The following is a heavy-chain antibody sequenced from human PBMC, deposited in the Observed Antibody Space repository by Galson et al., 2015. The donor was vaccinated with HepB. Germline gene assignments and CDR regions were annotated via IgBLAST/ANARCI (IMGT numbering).Heavy chain of an antibody. J-gene: IGHJ4*02. Sequence: SLRLSCAASGFTLSSYALNWVRQAPGKGLEWVSSISGSAGSSHYADSVKGRFTISRDISRNTLFLQMNSLRAENTALYYCAESIAAAGVSDYWGQGTLVTVSS. CDR3: AESIAAAGVSDY. CDR1: GFTLSSYA. CDR2: ISGSAGSS. D-gene: IGHD6-13*01. V-gene: IGHV3-23*01.